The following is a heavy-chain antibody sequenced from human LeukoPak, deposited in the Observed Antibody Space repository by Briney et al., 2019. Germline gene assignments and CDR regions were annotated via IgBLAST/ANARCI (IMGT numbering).Heavy chain of an antibody. CDR3: ARRIYSSSWYYYVGSYFDY. V-gene: IGHV5-51*01. J-gene: IGHJ4*02. Sequence: GESLKISCKGSGYSFTSYWIGWVRQMPGKGLEWMGIIYPGDSDTRYSPSFQGQVTISADKSISTAYLQWSSLKASDTAMYYCARRIYSSSWYYYVGSYFDYWGQGTLVTVSS. CDR1: GYSFTSYW. CDR2: IYPGDSDT. D-gene: IGHD6-13*01.